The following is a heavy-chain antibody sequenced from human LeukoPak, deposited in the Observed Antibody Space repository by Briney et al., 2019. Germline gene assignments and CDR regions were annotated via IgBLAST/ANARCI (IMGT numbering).Heavy chain of an antibody. V-gene: IGHV4-39*01. Sequence: PSETLSLTCTVSGGSISSSSYYWGWIRQPPGKGLEWIGSIYYSGSTYHNPSLKSRVTISVDTSKNQFSLKLSSVTAADTAVYYCARHDPSEVWGQGTLVTVSS. D-gene: IGHD1-26*01. CDR1: GGSISSSSYY. CDR2: IYYSGST. CDR3: ARHDPSEV. J-gene: IGHJ4*02.